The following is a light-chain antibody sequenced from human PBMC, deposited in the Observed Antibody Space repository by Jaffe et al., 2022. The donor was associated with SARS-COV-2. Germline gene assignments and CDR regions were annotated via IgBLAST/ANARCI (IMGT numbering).Light chain of an antibody. Sequence: QSALTQPPSASGSPGQSVTISCTGTSNDIGGYNCVSWYRQHPGKAPKLMIYEVSERPSGVPDRFSGSKSGNTASLTVSGLQAEDEADYYCSSYAGTNNWVFGGGTKLTVL. CDR3: SSYAGTNNWV. J-gene: IGLJ3*02. CDR2: EVS. V-gene: IGLV2-8*01. CDR1: SNDIGGYNC.